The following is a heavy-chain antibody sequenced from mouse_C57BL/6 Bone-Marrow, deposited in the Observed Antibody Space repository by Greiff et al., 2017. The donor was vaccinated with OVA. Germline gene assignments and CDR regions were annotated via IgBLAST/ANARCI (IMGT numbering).Heavy chain of an antibody. Sequence: EVNLVESGGGLVKPGGSLKLSCAASGFTFSSYTMSWVRQTPEKRLEWVATISGGGGNTYYPDSVKGRFTISRDNAKNTLYLQMSSLRSEDTALYYCARRGPYYSNSYAMDYWGQGTSVTVSS. D-gene: IGHD2-5*01. CDR2: ISGGGGNT. V-gene: IGHV5-9*01. CDR3: ARRGPYYSNSYAMDY. J-gene: IGHJ4*01. CDR1: GFTFSSYT.